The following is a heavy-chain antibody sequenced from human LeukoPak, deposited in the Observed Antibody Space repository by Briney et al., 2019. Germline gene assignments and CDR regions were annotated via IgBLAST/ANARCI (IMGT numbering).Heavy chain of an antibody. V-gene: IGHV4-59*01. CDR1: GDSISTYY. Sequence: SETLSLTCTVSGDSISTYYWSWIRQPPGKGLEWIGYIYYSGSTTYNPSLKSRVTISVDTSKNQFSLKLSSVTAADTAVYYCARTRTDSSTAWFDPFGQGTLVTVSS. CDR3: ARTRTDSSTAWFDP. D-gene: IGHD3-22*01. J-gene: IGHJ5*02. CDR2: IYYSGST.